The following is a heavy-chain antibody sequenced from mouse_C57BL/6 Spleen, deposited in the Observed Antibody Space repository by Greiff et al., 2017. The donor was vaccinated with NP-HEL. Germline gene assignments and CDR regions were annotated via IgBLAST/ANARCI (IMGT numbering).Heavy chain of an antibody. Sequence: DVKLVESGGDLVKPGGSLKLSCAASGFTFSSYGMSWVRQTPDKRLEWVATISSGGSYTYYPDSVKGRFTISRDNAKNTLYLQMSSLKSEDTAMYYCARQGELGTSPYWGQGTLVTVSA. CDR3: ARQGELGTSPY. CDR2: ISSGGSYT. D-gene: IGHD4-1*01. V-gene: IGHV5-6*02. CDR1: GFTFSSYG. J-gene: IGHJ3*01.